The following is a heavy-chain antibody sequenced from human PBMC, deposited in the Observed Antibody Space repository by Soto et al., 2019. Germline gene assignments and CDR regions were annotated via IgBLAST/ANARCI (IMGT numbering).Heavy chain of an antibody. J-gene: IGHJ4*02. CDR1: GFTFSSYS. D-gene: IGHD2-8*01. Sequence: EVQLVESGGGLVKPGGSLRVSCAASGFTFSSYSMNWVRQAPGKGLEWVSSISGSSRYIYYADAVKGRFTISRDNAKNSLYLQVNSLRDDDTAVYHCARDTQWAFDYWGQETVVTVSS. CDR3: ARDTQWAFDY. CDR2: ISGSSRYI. V-gene: IGHV3-21*01.